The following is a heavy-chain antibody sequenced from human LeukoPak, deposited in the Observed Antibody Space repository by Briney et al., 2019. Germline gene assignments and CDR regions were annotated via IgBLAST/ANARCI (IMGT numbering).Heavy chain of an antibody. CDR2: VSESGDSI. V-gene: IGHV3-23*01. J-gene: IGHJ4*02. CDR1: EFTFRHYD. Sequence: PGSSLRLSCADSEFTFRHYDMTWVRQGPGQGLEWVSTVSESGDSIYYADAVKGRFIISRDNSKNTMYLQMNSLRAEDTATYYCARGHHGDSWGQGTLVTVSS. D-gene: IGHD1-14*01. CDR3: ARGHHGDS.